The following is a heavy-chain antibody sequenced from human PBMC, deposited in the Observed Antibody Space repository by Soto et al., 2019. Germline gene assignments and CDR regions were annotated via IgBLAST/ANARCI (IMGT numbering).Heavy chain of an antibody. CDR1: GFTFSSYS. J-gene: IGHJ6*02. V-gene: IGHV3-21*01. CDR2: ISSSSSYI. D-gene: IGHD3-3*01. CDR3: ARVMGYYDFWSGSYGMDV. Sequence: GGSLRLSCAASGFTFSSYSMNWVRQAPGKGLEWVSSISSSSSYIYYADSVKGRFTISRDNAKNSLYLQMNSLRAEDTAVYYCARVMGYYDFWSGSYGMDVWGQGTTVTVSS.